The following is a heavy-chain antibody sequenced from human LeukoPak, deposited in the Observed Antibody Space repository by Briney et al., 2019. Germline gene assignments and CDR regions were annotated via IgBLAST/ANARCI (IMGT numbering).Heavy chain of an antibody. Sequence: SETLSLTCTVSGDSISSGGYYWSWIRQHPGKGLEWIGYIYYSGSTYYNPSLKSRVTISVDTSKNQFSLKLSSVTAADTAVYYCARILWYYFDYWGQGTLVTVSP. CDR2: IYYSGST. J-gene: IGHJ4*02. V-gene: IGHV4-31*03. D-gene: IGHD2/OR15-2a*01. CDR1: GDSISSGGYY. CDR3: ARILWYYFDY.